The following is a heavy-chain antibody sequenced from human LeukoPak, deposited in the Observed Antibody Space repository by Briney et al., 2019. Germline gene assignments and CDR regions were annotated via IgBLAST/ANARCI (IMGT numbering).Heavy chain of an antibody. CDR1: GGSISGYY. Sequence: SETLSLTCSVSGGSISGYYWTWIRQPAGKGLEWIGRVYTSGSTHYNPSLKTRLTMSVDTSKNQFSLKLSSVTAADTAVYYCARLITGTTTAFDIWGQGAMVTVSS. CDR3: ARLITGTTTAFDI. J-gene: IGHJ3*02. V-gene: IGHV4-4*07. D-gene: IGHD1-7*01. CDR2: VYTSGST.